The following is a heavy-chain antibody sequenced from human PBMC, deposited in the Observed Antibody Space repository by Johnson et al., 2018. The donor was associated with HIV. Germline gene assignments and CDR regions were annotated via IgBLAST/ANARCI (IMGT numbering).Heavy chain of an antibody. CDR1: GFTFSSYG. CDR2: ISYDGSNK. CDR3: AKDPNYYDSSGYHTLPFDS. V-gene: IGHV3-30*18. Sequence: HVQLVESGGGVVQPGRSLRLSCAASGFTFSSYGMHWVRQAPGKGLEWVAVISYDGSNKYYADSVKGRFTISRDNSKNTLYLQMNSLRAEDTAVYYCAKDPNYYDSSGYHTLPFDSWGQGTMVTVSS. J-gene: IGHJ3*02. D-gene: IGHD3-22*01.